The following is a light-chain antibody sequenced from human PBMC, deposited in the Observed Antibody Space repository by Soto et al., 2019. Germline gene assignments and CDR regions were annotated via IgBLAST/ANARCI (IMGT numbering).Light chain of an antibody. Sequence: EIVMTQSPATLSVSPGERVTLSCRASQSVSSNLAWYQQKLGQAPRLVISGASTRATGVPARFSGSGSGTEFTLSIGSLQSEDFAVYYCQQYNSWPPTFGQGTKVEIK. CDR1: QSVSSN. J-gene: IGKJ1*01. V-gene: IGKV3-15*01. CDR2: GAS. CDR3: QQYNSWPPT.